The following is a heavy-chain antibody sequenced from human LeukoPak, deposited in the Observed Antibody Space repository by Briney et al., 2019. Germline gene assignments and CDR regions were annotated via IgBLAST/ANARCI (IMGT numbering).Heavy chain of an antibody. V-gene: IGHV1-2*02. Sequence: GASVKVSCKASGYTFTGYYMHWVRQAPGQGLEWMGWINPNSGGTNYAQKFQGRVTMTRDTSISTAYMELSRLRSDDTAAYYCAWYSGSYYGGDYYYYMDVWGKGTTVTVSS. CDR2: INPNSGGT. J-gene: IGHJ6*03. D-gene: IGHD1-26*01. CDR3: AWYSGSYYGGDYYYYMDV. CDR1: GYTFTGYY.